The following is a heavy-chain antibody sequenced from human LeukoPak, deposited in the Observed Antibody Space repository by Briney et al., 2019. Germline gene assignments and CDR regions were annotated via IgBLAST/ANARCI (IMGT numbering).Heavy chain of an antibody. D-gene: IGHD1-26*01. CDR1: GFTFDDYS. CDR3: VKEKYIRIVGGTVFDS. Sequence: GGSLRLSCAASGFTFDDYSMHWVRQAPGKGLEWVSLILWNGGNTYYADSVKARFTISRDNGKNSLYLQMNNLRVEDTALYYCVKEKYIRIVGGTVFDSWGQGTLVTVSS. V-gene: IGHV3-43D*03. J-gene: IGHJ5*01. CDR2: ILWNGGNT.